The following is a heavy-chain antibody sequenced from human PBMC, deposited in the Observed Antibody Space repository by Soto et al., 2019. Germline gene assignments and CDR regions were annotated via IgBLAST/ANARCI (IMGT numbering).Heavy chain of an antibody. CDR2: ISGSGGST. Sequence: GGSLRLSCAASGFTFSSYAMSWVRQAPGKGLEWVSAISGSGGSTYYADSVKGRFTISRDNSKNTLYLQMNSLRAEDTAVYYCAKDEYYYDSSGYYYVDYWGQGTLVTVSS. CDR1: GFTFSSYA. V-gene: IGHV3-23*01. J-gene: IGHJ4*02. CDR3: AKDEYYYDSSGYYYVDY. D-gene: IGHD3-22*01.